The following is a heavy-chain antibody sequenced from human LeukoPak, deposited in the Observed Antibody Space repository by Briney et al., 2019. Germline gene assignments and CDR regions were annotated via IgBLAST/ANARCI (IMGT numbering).Heavy chain of an antibody. V-gene: IGHV3-23*01. CDR1: GFTFSSYA. CDR2: ISGSGGST. D-gene: IGHD6-13*01. CDR3: AKDGAGQRLVHFDY. J-gene: IGHJ4*02. Sequence: GGSLRLSCAASGFTFSSYAMSWVRQAPGNGLEWVSAISGSGGSTYYADSVKGRFTISRDNSKNTLYLQMNSLRAEDTAVYYCAKDGAGQRLVHFDYWGQGTLVTVSS.